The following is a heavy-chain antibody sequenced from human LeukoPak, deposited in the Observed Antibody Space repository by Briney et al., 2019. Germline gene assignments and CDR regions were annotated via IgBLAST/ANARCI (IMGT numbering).Heavy chain of an antibody. CDR1: GFTFSSYA. V-gene: IGHV3-23*01. CDR3: AKVDLNYYGSGEGLFDY. Sequence: GRSLRLSCAASGFTFSSYAMSWVRQAPGKGLEWVSAISGSGGSTYYADSVKGRFTISRDNSKNTLYLQMNSLRAEDTAVYYCAKVDLNYYGSGEGLFDYWGQGTLVTVSS. D-gene: IGHD3-10*01. CDR2: ISGSGGST. J-gene: IGHJ4*02.